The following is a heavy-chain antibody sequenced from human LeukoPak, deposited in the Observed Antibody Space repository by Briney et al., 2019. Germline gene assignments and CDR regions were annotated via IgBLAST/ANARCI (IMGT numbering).Heavy chain of an antibody. J-gene: IGHJ3*01. V-gene: IGHV3-7*05. CDR1: GSTRSTFW. CDR2: INRDGTHE. CDR3: ARDPTVTNVHDAFDL. Sequence: PGGPLRSSFAAPGSTRSTFWMNWFAKVPGKGLSWGGIINRDGTHEEYGDSVKGRFTISRDNAKNSLYLQMNSLRAEDTAIYYCARDPTVTNVHDAFDLWGQGTMVTVSS. D-gene: IGHD4-17*01.